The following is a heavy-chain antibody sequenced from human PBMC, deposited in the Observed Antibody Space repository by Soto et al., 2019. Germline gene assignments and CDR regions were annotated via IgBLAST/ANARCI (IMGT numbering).Heavy chain of an antibody. V-gene: IGHV1-18*01. D-gene: IGHD3-10*01. CDR2: ISAHNGNT. J-gene: IGHJ4*02. Sequence: QVHLVQSGAEVKKPGASVKVSCKGSGYAFPTYGITWVRQAPGQGLEWMGWISAHNGNTNYAQKLQGRVTVTRETSTSTAYMELRSLRSDDTAVYYCARGRYGAYWGQGALVTVSS. CDR1: GYAFPTYG. CDR3: ARGRYGAY.